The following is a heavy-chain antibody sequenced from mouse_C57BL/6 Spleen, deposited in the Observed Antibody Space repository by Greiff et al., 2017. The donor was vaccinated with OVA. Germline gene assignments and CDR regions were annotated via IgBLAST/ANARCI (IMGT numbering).Heavy chain of an antibody. CDR2: IHPNSGST. D-gene: IGHD1-1*01. Sequence: VQLQQPGAELVKPGASVKLSCKASGYTFTSYWMPWVKQRPGQGLEWIGMIHPNSGSTKYNEKFKSKATLTVDKSSSTAYMQLSSLTSEDSAVYYCAPITTVVSDFDYWGKGTTLAVSS. CDR1: GYTFTSYW. J-gene: IGHJ2*01. CDR3: APITTVVSDFDY. V-gene: IGHV1-64*01.